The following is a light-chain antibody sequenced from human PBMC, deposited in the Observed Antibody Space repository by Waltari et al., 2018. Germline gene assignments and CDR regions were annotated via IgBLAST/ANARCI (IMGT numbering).Light chain of an antibody. CDR3: QHYGTSPRT. CDR2: GSF. V-gene: IGKV3-20*01. J-gene: IGKJ1*01. CDR1: QSVTSNS. Sequence: EIILTQSPGTLSLSPGERATLPCRASQSVTSNSLAWYQQKPGQAPGLTLYGSFNRATGIPDRFSGSGSGTDFSLTIIRLEPEDFAVYYCQHYGTSPRTFGQGTKVEL.